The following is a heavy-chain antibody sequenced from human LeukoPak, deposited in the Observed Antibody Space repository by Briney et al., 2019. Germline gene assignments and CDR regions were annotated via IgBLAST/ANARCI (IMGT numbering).Heavy chain of an antibody. D-gene: IGHD6-13*01. CDR3: VRGGSSSWPYYYYYMDV. CDR1: GGSFSGYY. V-gene: IGHV4-34*01. J-gene: IGHJ6*03. Sequence: SETLSLTCAVYGGSFSGYYWSWIRQPPGKGLEWIGEINHSGSTNYNPSLKSRVTISVDTSKNQFSLRLSSVTAADTAVYYCVRGGSSSWPYYYYYMDVWGKGTTVTVSS. CDR2: INHSGST.